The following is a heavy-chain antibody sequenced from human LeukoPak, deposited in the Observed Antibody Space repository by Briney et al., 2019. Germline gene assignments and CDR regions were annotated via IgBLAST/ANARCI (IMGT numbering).Heavy chain of an antibody. CDR3: ARDGSSSWPMLIDYYMDV. Sequence: ASVKVSCKASGYTFTDYYMHWVRQAPGQGLEWMGWINPNSGGTNYAQKFQGRVTMTRDTSISTAYMELSRLRSDDTAVYYCARDGSSSWPMLIDYYMDVWGKGTTVTVSS. V-gene: IGHV1-2*02. D-gene: IGHD6-13*01. J-gene: IGHJ6*03. CDR1: GYTFTDYY. CDR2: INPNSGGT.